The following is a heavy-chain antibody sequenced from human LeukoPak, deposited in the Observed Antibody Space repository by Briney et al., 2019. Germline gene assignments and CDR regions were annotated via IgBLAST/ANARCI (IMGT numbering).Heavy chain of an antibody. V-gene: IGHV4-59*12. D-gene: IGHD1-7*01. Sequence: PSETLSLTCTVSGGSISSYYWSWIRQPPGKGLKWIGNIYYSGYTTYSPSLRSRVTTSVDTSKNQFSLKLSSVTAADTAVYYCARLYGNYQNYFDYWGQGTLVTVSS. CDR1: GGSISSYY. CDR2: IYYSGYT. J-gene: IGHJ4*02. CDR3: ARLYGNYQNYFDY.